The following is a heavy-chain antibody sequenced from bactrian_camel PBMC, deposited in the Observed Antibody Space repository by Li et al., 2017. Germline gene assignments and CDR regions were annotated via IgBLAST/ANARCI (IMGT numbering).Heavy chain of an antibody. Sequence: VQLVESGGGLVQPGGSLKLSCAASGFTFSNYAINWVRQAPGKGLEWVSTINGGGWDTAYADSVKGRFTISRDNAKNTVYLQLNNLKTEDMAMYYCARGVVGLSATLGYWGQGTQVTVS. CDR3: ARGVVGLSATLGY. D-gene: IGHD2*01. CDR2: INGGGWDT. V-gene: IGHV3S40*01. CDR1: GFTFSNYA. J-gene: IGHJ6*01.